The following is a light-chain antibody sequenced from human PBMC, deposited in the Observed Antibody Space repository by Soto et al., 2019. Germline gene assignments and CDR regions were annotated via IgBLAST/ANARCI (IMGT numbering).Light chain of an antibody. CDR2: EVS. J-gene: IGLJ3*02. V-gene: IGLV2-8*01. CDR1: SSDVGGYNY. Sequence: QSALTQPPSASGSPGQSVTISCTGTSSDVGGYNYVSWYQQHPGKAPKFMIYEVSKRPSGVPDRFSGSKSGNTASLTVSGLQAEDEADYYCSSYTGSNNWVFGGGTKVNVL. CDR3: SSYTGSNNWV.